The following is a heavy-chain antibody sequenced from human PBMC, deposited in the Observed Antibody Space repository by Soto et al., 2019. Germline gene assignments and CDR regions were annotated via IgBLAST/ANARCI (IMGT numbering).Heavy chain of an antibody. J-gene: IGHJ3*02. Sequence: VQLVETGGGLIQPGGSLRLSCAASGFTVSSNYMSWVRQAPGKGLEWIGEIYHSGSTNYNPSLKSRVTISVDKSKNQFSLKLSSVTAADTAVYYCARELGYCSGGSCYSLGAFDIWGQGTMVTVSS. CDR1: GFTVSSNY. CDR2: IYHSGST. D-gene: IGHD2-15*01. V-gene: IGHV4-4*02. CDR3: ARELGYCSGGSCYSLGAFDI.